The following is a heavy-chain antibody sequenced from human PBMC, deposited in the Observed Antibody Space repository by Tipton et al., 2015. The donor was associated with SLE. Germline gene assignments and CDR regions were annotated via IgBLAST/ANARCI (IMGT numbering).Heavy chain of an antibody. CDR2: IIPIIGLT. V-gene: IGHV1-69*09. Sequence: QVQLVQSGAEVKKPGSSVKVSCKASGGPFNSYAFSWVRQAPGQGLEWMGRIIPIIGLTNYAQKFQGRVTITADRSTSTTYMELSSLRSEDTAVYYCARPRDVEVYVFDIWGQGTMVTVSS. D-gene: IGHD5-24*01. J-gene: IGHJ3*02. CDR1: GGPFNSYA. CDR3: ARPRDVEVYVFDI.